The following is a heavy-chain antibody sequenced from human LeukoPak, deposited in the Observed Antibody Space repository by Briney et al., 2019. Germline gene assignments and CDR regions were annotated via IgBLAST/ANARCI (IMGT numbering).Heavy chain of an antibody. CDR3: AGNSADLDY. Sequence: SQTLSLTCAISGDSASSKSSAWNWIRQSPSRGLEWLGRTYYRSKWNNHYAVSVKSRITINADTSKNQFSLQLNSVTPEDTAVYYCAGNSADLDYWGRGILVTVSS. V-gene: IGHV6-1*01. CDR2: TYYRSKWNN. D-gene: IGHD1-26*01. J-gene: IGHJ4*02. CDR1: GDSASSKSSA.